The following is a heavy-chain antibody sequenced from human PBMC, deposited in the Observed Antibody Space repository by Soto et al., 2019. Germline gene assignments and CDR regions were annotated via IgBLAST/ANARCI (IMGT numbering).Heavy chain of an antibody. D-gene: IGHD4-17*01. CDR2: IYWDDDK. V-gene: IGHV2-5*02. CDR3: AHAGGYGYYPPYYCYYLHV. J-gene: IGHJ6*03. Sequence: QITLKASGPTLVKPTQTLTLTCTFSGFSLSTSGVGVGWIRQPPGKALVLLALIYWDDDKRYSPSLKSRLTITKDTSNTHVVLTMTYRAPLDTTTYYWAHAGGYGYYPPYYCYYLHVWGKGTTVTVSS. CDR1: GFSLSTSGVG.